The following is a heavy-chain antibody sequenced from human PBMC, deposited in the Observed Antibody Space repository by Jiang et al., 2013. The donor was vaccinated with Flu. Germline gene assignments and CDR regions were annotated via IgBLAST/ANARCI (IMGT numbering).Heavy chain of an antibody. V-gene: IGHV3-30*01. CDR3: ARDSDFWSGYQYYFDY. Sequence: SYDGSNKYYADSVERAGFTISRDNSKNTLYLQMNSLRAEDTAVYYCARDSDFWSGYQYYFDYWGQGTLVTVSS. CDR2: SYDGSNK. J-gene: IGHJ4*02. D-gene: IGHD3-3*01.